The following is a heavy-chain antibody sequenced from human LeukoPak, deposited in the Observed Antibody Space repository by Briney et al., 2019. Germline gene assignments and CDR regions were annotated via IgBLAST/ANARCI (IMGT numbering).Heavy chain of an antibody. Sequence: GGSLRLSCAASGFTFNTFGMHWVRQAPGKGLEWVAVISYDGSDRYYSDSVKGRFTISRDNFKNTLSLQMNSLRPEDTAVYYCARAITMVRGPTSNYFDYWGQGTLVTVSS. CDR3: ARAITMVRGPTSNYFDY. CDR2: ISYDGSDR. V-gene: IGHV3-30*03. CDR1: GFTFNTFG. J-gene: IGHJ4*02. D-gene: IGHD3-10*01.